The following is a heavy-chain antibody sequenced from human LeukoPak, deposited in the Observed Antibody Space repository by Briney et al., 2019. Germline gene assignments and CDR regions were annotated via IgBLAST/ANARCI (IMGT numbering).Heavy chain of an antibody. D-gene: IGHD5-18*01. V-gene: IGHV3-7*01. Sequence: PGGSLRLSCAASGFTFSSYWMSWVRQAPGKGLEWVANIKQDGSEKYYVDSVKGRFTISRDNSKNTLYLQMNSLRAEDTAVYYCAGRVWDTAMVNFDYWGQGTLVTVSS. CDR3: AGRVWDTAMVNFDY. J-gene: IGHJ4*02. CDR1: GFTFSSYW. CDR2: IKQDGSEK.